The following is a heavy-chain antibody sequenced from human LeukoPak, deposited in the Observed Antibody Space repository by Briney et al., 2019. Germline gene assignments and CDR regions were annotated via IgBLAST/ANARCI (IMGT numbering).Heavy chain of an antibody. V-gene: IGHV3-30*02. Sequence: PGGSLRLSCAASGFTFSSYGMHWVRQAPGKGLEWVAFIRDDGSNKYYADSVKGRFTISRENSKNTLYLQMNSLRDEDTAVYYCAKGRYSNVRLDYWGQGTLVTVSS. CDR1: GFTFSSYG. CDR2: IRDDGSNK. J-gene: IGHJ4*02. CDR3: AKGRYSNVRLDY. D-gene: IGHD4-11*01.